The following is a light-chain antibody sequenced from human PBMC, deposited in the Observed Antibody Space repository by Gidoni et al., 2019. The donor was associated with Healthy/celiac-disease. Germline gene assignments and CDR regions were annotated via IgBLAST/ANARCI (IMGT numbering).Light chain of an antibody. Sequence: DVVMTQPPDSLAGSLGEGATITCKASQSVLYSSNNKNYLAWCQQKPGQPPKLLIYWASSRETGVPDRFSGSGSGTDFTLTISSLQAEDVAAYYCQQYYSTPITFXQXTKLEIK. CDR3: QQYYSTPIT. V-gene: IGKV4-1*01. CDR2: WAS. CDR1: QSVLYSSNNKNY. J-gene: IGKJ2*01.